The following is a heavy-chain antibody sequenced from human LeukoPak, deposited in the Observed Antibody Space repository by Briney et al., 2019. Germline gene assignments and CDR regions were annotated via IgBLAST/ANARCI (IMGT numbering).Heavy chain of an antibody. CDR1: GFTFSSYS. Sequence: PGGSLRLSCAASGFTFSSYSMNWVRQAPGKGLEWVASISSSSSYIYYADSVKGRFTISRDNAKNSLYLQMNSLRAEDRAVYYWARDVVNRGSGSYFDYWGQGALVTVSS. D-gene: IGHD3-10*01. CDR3: ARDVVNRGSGSYFDY. J-gene: IGHJ4*02. CDR2: ISSSSSYI. V-gene: IGHV3-21*01.